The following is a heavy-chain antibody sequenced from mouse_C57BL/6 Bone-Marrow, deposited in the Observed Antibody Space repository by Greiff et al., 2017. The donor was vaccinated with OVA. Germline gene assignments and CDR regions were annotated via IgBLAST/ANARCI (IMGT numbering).Heavy chain of an antibody. CDR3: ARDYAAWFAY. D-gene: IGHD1-1*01. J-gene: IGHJ3*01. CDR1: GFTFSDYG. Sequence: EVQLMESGGGLVKPGGSLKLSCAASGFTFSDYGMHWVRQAPEKGLEWVAYISSGSSTIYYADTVKGRFTISRDNAMNTLFLQMTSLRSEDTAMYCCARDYAAWFAYWGQGTLVTVSA. CDR2: ISSGSSTI. V-gene: IGHV5-17*01.